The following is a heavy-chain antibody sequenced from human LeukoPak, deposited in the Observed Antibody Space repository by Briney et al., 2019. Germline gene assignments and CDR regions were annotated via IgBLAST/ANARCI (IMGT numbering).Heavy chain of an antibody. CDR2: TYYRSKWHY. CDR1: GNRVSSNSAA. V-gene: IGHV6-1*01. J-gene: IGHJ6*02. Sequence: SQTFSLTCAISGNRVSSNSAAWNWIRQSPSRGLEWLGRTYYRSKWHYDYAESVKRRITVNPDTSKNQFSLQLNSVTPEDAAVYYCARQSSTDYYYYGLDVWGQGTTVAVSS. CDR3: ARQSSTDYYYYGLDV. D-gene: IGHD1-1*01.